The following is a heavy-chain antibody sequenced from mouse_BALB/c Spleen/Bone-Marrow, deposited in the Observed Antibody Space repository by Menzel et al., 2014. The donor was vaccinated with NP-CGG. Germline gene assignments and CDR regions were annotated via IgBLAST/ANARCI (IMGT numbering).Heavy chain of an antibody. V-gene: IGHV7-3*02. J-gene: IGHJ3*01. Sequence: DVMLVESGGGLVQPGNSLRLSCATSGFTFTDYYMTWVRQPPGKALEWLAFIRNKPNGYTTEYSPSVKGRFTISRDNSQSILYLQMNTLRAEDSATYYCARDEGLLRFAYRGQETLVTVSA. CDR2: IRNKPNGYTT. CDR1: GFTFTDYY. D-gene: IGHD2-3*01. CDR3: ARDEGLLRFAY.